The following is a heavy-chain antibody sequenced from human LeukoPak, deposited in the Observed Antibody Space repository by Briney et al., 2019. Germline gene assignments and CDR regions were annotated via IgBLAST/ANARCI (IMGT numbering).Heavy chain of an antibody. V-gene: IGHV3-23*01. CDR2: VYGGCDKA. D-gene: IGHD6-6*01. CDR3: AKERSSGLHDAFDI. J-gene: IGHJ3*02. Sequence: PGGSLRLSCAASGFTFSSYAMNWVRQAPGKGLEWVSVVYGGCDKAYYADSVKGRFAISRDNSKNTLYLQVNSLRVDDTAVYYCAKERSSGLHDAFDIWGQGTMVTVST. CDR1: GFTFSSYA.